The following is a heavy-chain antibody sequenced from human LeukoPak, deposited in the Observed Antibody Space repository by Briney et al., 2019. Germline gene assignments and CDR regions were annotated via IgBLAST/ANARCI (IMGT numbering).Heavy chain of an antibody. CDR2: INHSGST. J-gene: IGHJ5*02. CDR3: ARGAYYDFWSGYYTHWFDP. D-gene: IGHD3-3*01. CDR1: GGSFSGYY. Sequence: PSETLSLTCAVYGGSFSGYYWSWIRQPPGKGLVWIGQINHSGSTNYNPSLKSRVTISVDTSKNQFSLKLSSVTAADTAVYYCARGAYYDFWSGYYTHWFDPWGQGTLVTVSS. V-gene: IGHV4-34*01.